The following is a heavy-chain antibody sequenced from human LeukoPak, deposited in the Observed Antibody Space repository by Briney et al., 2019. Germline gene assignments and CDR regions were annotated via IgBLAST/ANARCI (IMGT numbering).Heavy chain of an antibody. CDR1: GYTFTSYY. J-gene: IGHJ4*02. D-gene: IGHD2-21*02. V-gene: IGHV1-46*01. CDR3: ARDLTVPLPWGPTKGMDYFDY. CDR2: INPRGGST. Sequence: GASVKVSCKASGYTFTSYYMHWVRQALGQGLEWMGIINPRGGSTSYAQKFQGRVTMTRDTSTSTVYMELSSLRSEDTAVYYCARDLTVPLPWGPTKGMDYFDYWGQGTLVTVSS.